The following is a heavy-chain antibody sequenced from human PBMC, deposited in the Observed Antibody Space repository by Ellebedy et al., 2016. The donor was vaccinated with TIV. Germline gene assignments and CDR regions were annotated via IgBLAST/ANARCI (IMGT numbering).Heavy chain of an antibody. CDR3: AKGRGRGYESSAPRYYFDS. CDR2: ISHTGTRT. CDR1: GFTFNNYA. V-gene: IGHV3-23*01. Sequence: GESLKISCAASGFTFNNYAMSWLRQAPVKGLEWVSTISHTGTRTYYANSVECRFIISRDISKRTLDLQMNSLRAEDTAVYYCAKGRGRGYESSAPRYYFDSWGLGTLVTVSS. D-gene: IGHD5-12*01. J-gene: IGHJ4*02.